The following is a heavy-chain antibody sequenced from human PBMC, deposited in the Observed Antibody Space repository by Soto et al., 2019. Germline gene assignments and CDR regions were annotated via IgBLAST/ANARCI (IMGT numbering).Heavy chain of an antibody. CDR3: AKPYAEEYYYYYMDV. D-gene: IGHD3-16*01. J-gene: IGHJ6*03. CDR2: ISGSGGST. CDR1: GFTFSSYA. V-gene: IGHV3-23*01. Sequence: GSLRLSCAASGFTFSSYAMSWVRQAPGKGLEWVSAISGSGGSTYYADSVKGRFTISRDNSKNTLYLQMNSLRAEDTAVYYCAKPYAEEYYYYYMDVWGKGTTVTVSS.